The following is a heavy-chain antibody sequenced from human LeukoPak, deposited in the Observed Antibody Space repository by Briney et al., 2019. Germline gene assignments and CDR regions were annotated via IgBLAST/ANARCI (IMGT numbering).Heavy chain of an antibody. D-gene: IGHD3-3*01. CDR1: GFTFSSYS. CDR3: ARVSAFFWSGYEDYYYYMDV. V-gene: IGHV3-21*01. CDR2: ISSSSSYI. J-gene: IGHJ6*03. Sequence: GGSLRLSCAASGFTFSSYSMNWVRQAPGKGLEWVSSISSSSSYIYYADSVKGRFTISRDNAKNSLYLQMNSLRAEDTAVYYCARVSAFFWSGYEDYYYYMDVWGKGTTVTVSS.